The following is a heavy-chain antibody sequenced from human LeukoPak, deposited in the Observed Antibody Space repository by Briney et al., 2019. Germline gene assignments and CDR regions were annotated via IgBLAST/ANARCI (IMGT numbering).Heavy chain of an antibody. J-gene: IGHJ6*02. CDR1: GRTFSSYA. D-gene: IGHD3-9*01. CDR2: IYPGDSDT. V-gene: IGHV5-51*01. CDR3: ARHSRLGTTGYYYYGTDV. Sequence: GASVKVSCKASGRTFSSYAISWVRQMPGKGLEWMGIIYPGDSDTRYSPSFQGQVTISADKSISTAYLQWSSLKASDTAMYYCARHSRLGTTGYYYYGTDVWGQGTTVTVSS.